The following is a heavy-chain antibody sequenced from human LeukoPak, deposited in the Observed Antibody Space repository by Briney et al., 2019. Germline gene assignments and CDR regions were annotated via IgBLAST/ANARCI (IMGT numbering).Heavy chain of an antibody. CDR1: GGSISSGDYY. V-gene: IGHV4-31*03. CDR3: ARAPGVYSRDAFDI. Sequence: ASETLSLTCTVSGGSISSGDYYWSWIRQHPGKGLEWIGYIYYSGNTYYNPSLKSRVTISVDTSKNQFSLKLSSVTAADTAVFYCARAPGVYSRDAFDIWGQGTMVTVSS. J-gene: IGHJ3*02. CDR2: IYYSGNT. D-gene: IGHD3-10*01.